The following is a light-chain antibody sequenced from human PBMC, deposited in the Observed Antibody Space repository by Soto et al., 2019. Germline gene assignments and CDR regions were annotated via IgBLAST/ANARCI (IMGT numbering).Light chain of an antibody. CDR1: QSVSSN. CDR2: GAS. J-gene: IGKJ5*01. Sequence: EIVLIQSPATMSLSAGAIANLSCRASQSVSSNLAWYQQKPGKAPRLLIYGASTRATGIPARFSGSGSETEFTLTISSLQSEDFAVYYCQQYNNWPPITCGKGTRREIK. CDR3: QQYNNWPPIT. V-gene: IGKV3-15*01.